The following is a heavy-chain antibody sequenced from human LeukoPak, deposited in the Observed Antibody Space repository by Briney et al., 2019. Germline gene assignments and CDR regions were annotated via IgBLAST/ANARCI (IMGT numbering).Heavy chain of an antibody. Sequence: SETLSLTCTVSGGSIYNHFWSWVRQPPGKGLEWLGYVYHSGSADYNPALKSRLSNAVDTSKTRFSLNLSSVTTADTAIYYCAMYYGYPKQSFDIWGQGIMVTVSS. J-gene: IGHJ3*02. CDR3: AMYYGYPKQSFDI. CDR2: VYHSGSA. V-gene: IGHV4-59*11. CDR1: GGSIYNHF. D-gene: IGHD3-3*01.